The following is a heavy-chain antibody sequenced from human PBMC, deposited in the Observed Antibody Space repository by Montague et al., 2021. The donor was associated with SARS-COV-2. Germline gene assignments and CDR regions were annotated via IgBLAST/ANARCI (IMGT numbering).Heavy chain of an antibody. CDR2: MYPSGST. J-gene: IGHJ6*02. Sequence: TLSLTCTVSGGSISSGSYYWSWIRQPAGKGLEWIGRMYPSGSTNYNPSLKSRVTMSVDTSKNQFSLKLSSVTAADTAVYYCARDLIVYDYGWGSYRPYGMDVWGQGTTVTVSS. V-gene: IGHV4-61*02. CDR3: ARDLIVYDYGWGSYRPYGMDV. CDR1: GGSISSGSYY. D-gene: IGHD3-16*02.